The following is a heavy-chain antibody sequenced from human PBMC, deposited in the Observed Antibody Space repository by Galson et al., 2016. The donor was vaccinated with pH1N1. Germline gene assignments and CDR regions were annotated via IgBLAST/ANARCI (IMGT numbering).Heavy chain of an antibody. Sequence: SVKVSCKASGYNFTDYSIYWVRQAPGQSLEWMGWINAGDGKTKYSQKVQGQGRVTITRDTSARTSYLEVSSLRSEDTAAYYGARDLDSASYRAKDGFDFWGQGTMVIVSS. D-gene: IGHD1-26*01. CDR2: INAGDGKT. CDR1: GYNFTDYS. J-gene: IGHJ3*01. V-gene: IGHV1-3*01. CDR3: ARDLDSASYRAKDGFDF.